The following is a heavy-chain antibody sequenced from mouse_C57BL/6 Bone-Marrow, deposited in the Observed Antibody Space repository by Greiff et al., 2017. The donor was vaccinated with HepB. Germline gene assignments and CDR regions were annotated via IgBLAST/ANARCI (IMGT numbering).Heavy chain of an antibody. CDR1: GFTFSDYY. Sequence: EVQRVESEGGLVQPGSSMKLSCTASGFTFSDYYMAWVRQVPEKGLEWVANINYDGSSTYYLDSLKSRFIISRDNAKNILYLQMSSLKSEDTATYYCARKKRNNWYFDVWGTGTTVTVSS. CDR3: ARKKRNNWYFDV. J-gene: IGHJ1*03. CDR2: INYDGSST. V-gene: IGHV5-16*01. D-gene: IGHD2-1*01.